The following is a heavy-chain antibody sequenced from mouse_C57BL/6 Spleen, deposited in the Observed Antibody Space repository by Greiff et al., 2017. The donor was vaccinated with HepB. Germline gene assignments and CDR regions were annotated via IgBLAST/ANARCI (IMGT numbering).Heavy chain of an antibody. Sequence: EVKLQESGPGMVKPSQSLSLTCTVTGYSITSGYDWHWIRHFPGNKLEWMGYISYSGSTNYNPSLKSRISITHDTSKNHFFLKLNSVTTEDTATYYCARRYVSSYDWYFDVWGTGTTVTVSS. D-gene: IGHD1-1*01. CDR3: ARRYVSSYDWYFDV. CDR1: GYSITSGYD. CDR2: ISYSGST. J-gene: IGHJ1*03. V-gene: IGHV3-1*01.